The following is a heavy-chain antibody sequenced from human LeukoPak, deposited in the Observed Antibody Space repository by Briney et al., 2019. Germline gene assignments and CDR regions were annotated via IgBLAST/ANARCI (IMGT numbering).Heavy chain of an antibody. CDR2: ITYNSGTI. V-gene: IGHV3-48*02. Sequence: GGSLRLSCAASGFTFRSYAMQWVRQAPGKGLEWVSYITYNSGTIFYADSVKGRFTISRDNAKDSLYLQMSSLRDEDTAVYYCARDSGYSYADDYWGQGTLATVSS. D-gene: IGHD5-18*01. J-gene: IGHJ4*02. CDR3: ARDSGYSYADDY. CDR1: GFTFRSYA.